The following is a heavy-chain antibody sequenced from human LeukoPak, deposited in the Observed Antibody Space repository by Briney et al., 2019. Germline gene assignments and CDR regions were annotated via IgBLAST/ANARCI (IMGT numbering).Heavy chain of an antibody. CDR2: INHSGST. Sequence: SETLSLTCAVYGGSFSGYYWSWIRQPPGKGLEWIGEINHSGSTNYNPSLKSRVTISVDTSKNQFSLKLSSVTAADTAVYYCARGDGYYDSSGFRSSYYFDYWGQGTLVTVSS. V-gene: IGHV4-34*01. CDR3: ARGDGYYDSSGFRSSYYFDY. CDR1: GGSFSGYY. D-gene: IGHD3-22*01. J-gene: IGHJ4*02.